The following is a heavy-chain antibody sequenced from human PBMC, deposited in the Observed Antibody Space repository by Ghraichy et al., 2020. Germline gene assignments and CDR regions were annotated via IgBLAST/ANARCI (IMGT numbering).Heavy chain of an antibody. CDR2: ISSSSSTI. J-gene: IGHJ3*02. CDR1: GFTFSSYS. V-gene: IGHV3-48*02. CDR3: ARIYDSSGYYLDAFDI. D-gene: IGHD3-22*01. Sequence: GGSLRLSCAASGFTFSSYSMNWVRQAPGKGLEWVSYISSSSSTIYYADSVKGRFTISRDNAKNSLYLQMNSLRDEDTAVYYCARIYDSSGYYLDAFDIWGQGTMVTVSS.